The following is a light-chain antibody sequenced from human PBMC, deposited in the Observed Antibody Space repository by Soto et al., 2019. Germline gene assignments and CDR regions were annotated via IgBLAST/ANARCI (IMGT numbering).Light chain of an antibody. V-gene: IGKV3-15*01. Sequence: EIVMTQSPATLSVSPGERATLSCRASQSVSSNLAWYQQKPGQAPRLLIYGASTRATGIPARFSGSGSGTESTLTISSLQSEDLAVYYCQQDNNCARRFGKGTKVDI. CDR2: GAS. J-gene: IGKJ1*01. CDR1: QSVSSN. CDR3: QQDNNCARR.